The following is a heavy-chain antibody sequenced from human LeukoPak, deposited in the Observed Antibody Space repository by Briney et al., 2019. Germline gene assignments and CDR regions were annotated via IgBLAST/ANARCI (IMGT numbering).Heavy chain of an antibody. CDR1: GGSISSYY. D-gene: IGHD3-9*01. J-gene: IGHJ4*02. CDR3: AREYYDILTGYYPFDY. Sequence: SETLSLTCTVSGGSISSYYWSWIRQPPGKGLEGIGYIYTSGSTNYNPSLKSRVTISVDTSKNQFSLRLSSVTAADTAVYYCAREYYDILTGYYPFDYWGQGTLVTVSS. CDR2: IYTSGST. V-gene: IGHV4-4*09.